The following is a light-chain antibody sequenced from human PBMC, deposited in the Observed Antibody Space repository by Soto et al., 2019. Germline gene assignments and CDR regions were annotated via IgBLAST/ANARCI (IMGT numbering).Light chain of an antibody. V-gene: IGKV1-39*01. CDR2: AAS. Sequence: DIQMTQSPSSLSASVGDRVTITCRASQSITGYLNWYQQKPGKAPKLLIYAASSLQSGVPSRFSGSGSGTDFTLTISSLQRDDFATYFCQQSLGITYTFGQGTRLETK. J-gene: IGKJ2*01. CDR1: QSITGY. CDR3: QQSLGITYT.